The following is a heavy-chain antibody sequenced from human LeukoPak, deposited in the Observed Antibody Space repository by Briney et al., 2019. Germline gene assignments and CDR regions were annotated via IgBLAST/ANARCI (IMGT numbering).Heavy chain of an antibody. D-gene: IGHD3-22*01. CDR1: GGSISSSNW. Sequence: PSGTLSLTCAVSGGSISSSNWWSWVRQAPGKGLEWVGRIRSNSDGGTIDYAAPVKGRFTLSRDDSKTTLYLQMNSLQTEDTAVYYCATDFYDSTWGQGTLVTVSS. V-gene: IGHV3-15*07. CDR2: IRSNSDGGTI. CDR3: ATDFYDST. J-gene: IGHJ5*02.